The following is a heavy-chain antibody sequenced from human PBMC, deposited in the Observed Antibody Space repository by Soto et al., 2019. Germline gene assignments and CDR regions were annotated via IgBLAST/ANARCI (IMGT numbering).Heavy chain of an antibody. D-gene: IGHD3-9*01. CDR2: IWYDGSNK. Sequence: QVQLVESGGGVVQPGRSLRLSCAASGFTFSSYGMHWVRQAPGKGLEWVAVIWYDGSNKYYADSVKGRFTISRDNSKNTLYLQMNSLRAEDTAVYSCAREGFRSYGIFTGSSPDFPDYRGQGTLVTVSS. CDR3: AREGFRSYGIFTGSSPDFPDY. J-gene: IGHJ4*02. CDR1: GFTFSSYG. V-gene: IGHV3-33*01.